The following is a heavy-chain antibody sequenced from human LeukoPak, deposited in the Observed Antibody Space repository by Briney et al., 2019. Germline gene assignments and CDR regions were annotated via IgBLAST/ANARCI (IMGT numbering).Heavy chain of an antibody. V-gene: IGHV4-59*01. CDR2: IYYSGNT. J-gene: IGHJ6*02. Sequence: PSETLSLTCAVYGGSFSGYYWSWIRQPPGKGLEWIGYIYYSGNTNYNPSLKSRVTISVDTSKNQFSLKLSSVTAADTAVYYCARTYYYDSSGYYYYHGMDVWGQGTTVTVSS. D-gene: IGHD3-22*01. CDR3: ARTYYYDSSGYYYYHGMDV. CDR1: GGSFSGYY.